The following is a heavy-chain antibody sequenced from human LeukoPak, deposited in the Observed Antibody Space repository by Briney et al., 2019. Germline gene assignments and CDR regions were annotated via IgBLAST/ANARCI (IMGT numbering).Heavy chain of an antibody. CDR2: ISGSGGST. CDR3: AKPVGSSSWYDY. J-gene: IGHJ4*02. CDR1: GFTVSSNY. V-gene: IGHV3-23*01. D-gene: IGHD6-13*01. Sequence: PGGSLRLSCAASGFTVSSNYMSWVRQAPGKGLEWVSAISGSGGSTYYADSVKGRFTISRDNSKNTLYLQMNSLRAEDTAVYYCAKPVGSSSWYDYWGQGTLVTVSS.